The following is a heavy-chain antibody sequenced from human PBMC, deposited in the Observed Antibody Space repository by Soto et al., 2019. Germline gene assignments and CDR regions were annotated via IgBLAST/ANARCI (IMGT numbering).Heavy chain of an antibody. D-gene: IGHD3-3*01. CDR3: VRGAKVLRFLEWSPWYYYYGMDV. V-gene: IGHV1-69*06. CDR1: GGTFSSYA. J-gene: IGHJ6*02. CDR2: IIPIFGTA. Sequence: GASVKVSCKASGGTFSSYAISWVRQAPGQGLEWMGGIIPIFGTANYAQKFQGRVTITADKSTSTAYMELSSLRSEDTAVYYCVRGAKVLRFLEWSPWYYYYGMDVWGQGTTVTVSS.